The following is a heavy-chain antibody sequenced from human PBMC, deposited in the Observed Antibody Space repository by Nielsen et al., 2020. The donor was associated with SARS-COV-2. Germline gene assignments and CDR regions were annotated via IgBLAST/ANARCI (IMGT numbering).Heavy chain of an antibody. Sequence: LETLSLTCAVSGGSISSNNWWSWVRQPPGKGLEWIGEIYHRGSTNYSPSLKTRVTISVDKSKNQFSLELSSVTAADTAVYYCASLGDWGYYYGMDVWGQGTTVTVSS. D-gene: IGHD3-16*01. CDR1: GGSISSNNW. V-gene: IGHV4-4*02. CDR2: IYHRGST. J-gene: IGHJ6*02. CDR3: ASLGDWGYYYGMDV.